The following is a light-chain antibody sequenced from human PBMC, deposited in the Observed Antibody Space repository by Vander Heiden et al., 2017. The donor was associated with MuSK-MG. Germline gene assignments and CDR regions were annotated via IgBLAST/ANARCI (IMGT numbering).Light chain of an antibody. CDR3: MQSIQLPRT. J-gene: IGKJ1*01. Sequence: DIVMTQTPVSLPATPGQPASISCKSSESLLKSDGKTYLYWYLQKAGQPPQLLMYEVSKRCSGVPDRFSGSGSGTDFTLNISRVEADDVGVYYCMQSIQLPRTFGQGTKVEIK. CDR2: EVS. CDR1: ESLLKSDGKTY. V-gene: IGKV2D-29*01.